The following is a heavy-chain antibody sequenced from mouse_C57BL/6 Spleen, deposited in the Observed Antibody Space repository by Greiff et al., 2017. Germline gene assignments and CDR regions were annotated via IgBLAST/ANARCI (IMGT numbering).Heavy chain of an antibody. V-gene: IGHV1-69*01. J-gene: IGHJ2*01. CDR2: IDPSDSYT. CDR1: GYTFTSYW. D-gene: IGHD2-13*01. Sequence: VQLQQPGAELVMPGASVKLSCKASGYTFTSYWMHWVKQRPGQGLEWIGEIDPSDSYTNYNQKFKGKSTLTVDKSSSTAYMQLSSLTSEDSAVYYCARGRDLLFDDWGQGTTLTVSS. CDR3: ARGRDLLFDD.